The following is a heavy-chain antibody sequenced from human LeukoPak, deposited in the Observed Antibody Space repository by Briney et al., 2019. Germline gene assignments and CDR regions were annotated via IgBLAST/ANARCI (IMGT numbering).Heavy chain of an antibody. CDR2: LSGSGITT. J-gene: IGHJ4*01. V-gene: IGHV3-23*01. CDR3: AKGIYSSGWSYFDY. CDR1: GFTFSNSA. Sequence: PGGSLRLSCAASGFTFSNSAMSWVRQAPGKGLEWVSTLSGSGITTYYADSVKGRFTISRDNSTNTLYLQMNSLRAEDTAVYYCAKGIYSSGWSYFDYWGHGTLVTVSS. D-gene: IGHD6-19*01.